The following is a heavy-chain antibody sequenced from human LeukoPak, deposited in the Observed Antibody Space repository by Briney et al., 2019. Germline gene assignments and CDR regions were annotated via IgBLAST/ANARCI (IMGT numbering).Heavy chain of an antibody. CDR3: AGPNYYDSSGKLGPKSSDYYYYGMDV. J-gene: IGHJ6*02. CDR2: INHSGST. V-gene: IGHV4-34*01. Sequence: SETLSLTCAVYGGSFSGYYWSWIRQPPGKGLEWIGEINHSGSTNYNPSLKSRVTISVDTSKNQFSLKLSSVTAADTAVYYCAGPNYYDSSGKLGPKSSDYYYYGMDVWGQGTTVTVSS. D-gene: IGHD3-22*01. CDR1: GGSFSGYY.